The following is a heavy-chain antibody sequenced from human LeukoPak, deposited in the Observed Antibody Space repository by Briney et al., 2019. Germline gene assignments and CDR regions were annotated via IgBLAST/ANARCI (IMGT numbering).Heavy chain of an antibody. CDR3: AKDYYGSGSYLED. CDR2: ISSSSSYI. Sequence: GGSLRLSCAASGFTFSSYSMNWVRQAPGKGLEWVSSISSSSSYIYYADSVKGRFTISRDNAKNSLYLQMNSLRAEDMALYYCAKDYYGSGSYLEDWGQGTLVTVSS. D-gene: IGHD3-10*01. CDR1: GFTFSSYS. V-gene: IGHV3-21*04. J-gene: IGHJ4*02.